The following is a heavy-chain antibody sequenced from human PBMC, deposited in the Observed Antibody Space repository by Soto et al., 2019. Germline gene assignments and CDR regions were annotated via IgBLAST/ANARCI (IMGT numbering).Heavy chain of an antibody. CDR2: MTADGTGT. CDR1: GFTLKAYG. J-gene: IGHJ6*02. D-gene: IGHD3-10*01. Sequence: DVQMLESGGGLVQPGGSLRLSCAASGFTLKAYGMSWLRQPPGKGLEWVSSMTADGTGTAHADSVKDRFTTSRDDSRDTVLLEMNSLEIEDTAVYYCVRGGADLYQNGLDVWGQGTTVSVSS. CDR3: VRGGADLYQNGLDV. V-gene: IGHV3-23*01.